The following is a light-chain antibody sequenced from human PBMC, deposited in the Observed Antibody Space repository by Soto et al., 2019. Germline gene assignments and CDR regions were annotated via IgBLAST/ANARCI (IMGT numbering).Light chain of an antibody. V-gene: IGLV1-47*01. J-gene: IGLJ2*01. CDR2: RSN. Sequence: QLVLTQPPSASGTPGQRVTISCSGSSSNIGTNYVYWYQQLPGTAPKLLIYRSNQRPSGVPDRFSGSKSGTSASLAISGLRSEDEGNYYCAAWDDGLKVFGGGTKLTVL. CDR1: SSNIGTNY. CDR3: AAWDDGLKV.